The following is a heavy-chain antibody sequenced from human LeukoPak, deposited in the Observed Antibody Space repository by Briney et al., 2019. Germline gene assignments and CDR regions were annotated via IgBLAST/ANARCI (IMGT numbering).Heavy chain of an antibody. J-gene: IGHJ4*02. CDR3: ASPGSGYDFGFDY. Sequence: ASVKVSCKASGYTFTSYYMHWVRQAPGQGLEWMGWINPNSGGTNYAQKFQGRVTMTRDTSISTAYMELSRLRSDDTAVYYCASPGSGYDFGFDYWGQGTLVTVSS. V-gene: IGHV1-2*02. CDR1: GYTFTSYY. CDR2: INPNSGGT. D-gene: IGHD5-12*01.